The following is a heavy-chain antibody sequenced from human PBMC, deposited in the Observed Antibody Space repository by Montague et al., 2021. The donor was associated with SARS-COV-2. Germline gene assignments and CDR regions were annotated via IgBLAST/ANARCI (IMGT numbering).Heavy chain of an antibody. CDR3: ARQLPSYCSTNKCYPYYFDV. D-gene: IGHD2-2*01. V-gene: IGHV4-39*01. CDR2: ISYTGRT. Sequence: SETLSLTCTVSGGSISSPDYYWGWIRQSPGKGLERIGSISYTGRTYYNPSLRSRVSFSMDTSKNHFSLSLSSVTVADAAVYFCARQLPSYCSTNKCYPYYFDVWGQGALVTVSS. CDR1: GGSISSPDYY. J-gene: IGHJ4*02.